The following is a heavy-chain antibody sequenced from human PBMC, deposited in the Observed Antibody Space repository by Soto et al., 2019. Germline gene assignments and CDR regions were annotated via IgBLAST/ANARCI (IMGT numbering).Heavy chain of an antibody. D-gene: IGHD3-10*01. Sequence: GGSLRLSCAASGFIFTNAWMNWVRQAPGKGLEWVGRIKSEIDGGTIDYAAPVKGRISISRDDSKKTLYLQLNSLKTEDTAVYYCTLWFGGPKYWGQGTLVTVSS. CDR3: TLWFGGPKY. CDR1: GFIFTNAW. J-gene: IGHJ4*02. V-gene: IGHV3-15*01. CDR2: IKSEIDGGTI.